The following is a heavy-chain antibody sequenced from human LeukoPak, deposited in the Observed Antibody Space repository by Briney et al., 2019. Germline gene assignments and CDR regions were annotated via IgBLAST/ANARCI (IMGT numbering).Heavy chain of an antibody. D-gene: IGHD1-14*01. J-gene: IGHJ4*02. V-gene: IGHV3-7*01. CDR3: TRDRSRAEDD. Sequence: GGSLRLSCAASGFTFSGQWMSWVRQAPGKGLEWVANIKQGGSDKYYVDSVKGRSTISRDNANNLLYLQMNSLRGEDTAVYYCTRDRSRAEDDWGQGTLVTGSS. CDR2: IKQGGSDK. CDR1: GFTFSGQW.